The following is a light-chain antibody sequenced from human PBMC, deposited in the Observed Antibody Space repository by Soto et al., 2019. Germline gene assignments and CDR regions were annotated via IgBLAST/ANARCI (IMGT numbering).Light chain of an antibody. CDR1: QSVYSN. V-gene: IGKV3-15*01. Sequence: EIVMTQSPATLSVSPGERATLSCRASQSVYSNLAWYQQKPGQTPRLLIYGASTRATGIPARFSGSGSGTDFTLTISSLQSEDFAFYYCQQYNNWPPTFGQGTKVEVK. CDR3: QQYNNWPPT. J-gene: IGKJ1*01. CDR2: GAS.